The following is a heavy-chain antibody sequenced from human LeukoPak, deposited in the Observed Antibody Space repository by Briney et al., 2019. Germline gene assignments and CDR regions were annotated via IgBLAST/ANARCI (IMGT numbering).Heavy chain of an antibody. J-gene: IGHJ4*02. D-gene: IGHD6-13*01. CDR1: GFTFSSYW. CDR2: INSDGSST. V-gene: IGHV3-74*01. Sequence: GGSLRLSCAASGFTFSSYWMHWVRQAPGEGLVWVSRINSDGSSTSYADSVKGRFTISRDNAKNTLYLQMNSLRAEDTAVYYCARVGSSWPSDYWGQGTLVTVSS. CDR3: ARVGSSWPSDY.